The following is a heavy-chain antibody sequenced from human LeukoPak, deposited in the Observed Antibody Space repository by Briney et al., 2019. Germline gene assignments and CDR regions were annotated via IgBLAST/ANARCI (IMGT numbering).Heavy chain of an antibody. Sequence: ASVKVSCKASGYTFTSYYMHWVRQAPGQGLEWMGIINPSGGSTGYAQKFQGRVTMTRDTSTSTVYMELSSLRSEDTAVYYCARDRSRRVLRFLEWFRFDPWGQGTLVTVSS. J-gene: IGHJ5*02. V-gene: IGHV1-46*01. CDR3: ARDRSRRVLRFLEWFRFDP. CDR1: GYTFTSYY. D-gene: IGHD3-3*01. CDR2: INPSGGST.